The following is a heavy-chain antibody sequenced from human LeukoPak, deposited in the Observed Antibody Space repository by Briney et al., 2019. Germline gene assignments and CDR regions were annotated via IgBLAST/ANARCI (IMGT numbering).Heavy chain of an antibody. CDR1: GYTFTSYY. CDR3: ARVPRPSPFDY. J-gene: IGHJ4*02. Sequence: ASVTVSCKASGYTFTSYYMHWVRQATGQGLEWMGWMNPNSGNTGYAQKFQGRVTMTRNTSISTAYMELSSLRSEDTAVYYCARVPRPSPFDYWGQGTLVTVSS. V-gene: IGHV1-8*02. CDR2: MNPNSGNT.